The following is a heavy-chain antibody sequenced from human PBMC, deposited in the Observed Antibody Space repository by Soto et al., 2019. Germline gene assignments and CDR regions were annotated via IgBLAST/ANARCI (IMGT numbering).Heavy chain of an antibody. CDR3: ASASKYYDFWSGYSLLFDY. CDR1: GGSISSGGYS. D-gene: IGHD3-3*01. Sequence: SETLSLTCAVSGGSISSGGYSWSWVRQPPGKGLEWIGYIYHSGSTYYNPSLKSRVTISVDRSKNQFSLKLSSVTAADTAVYYCASASKYYDFWSGYSLLFDYWGQGTLVTVSS. CDR2: IYHSGST. V-gene: IGHV4-30-2*01. J-gene: IGHJ4*02.